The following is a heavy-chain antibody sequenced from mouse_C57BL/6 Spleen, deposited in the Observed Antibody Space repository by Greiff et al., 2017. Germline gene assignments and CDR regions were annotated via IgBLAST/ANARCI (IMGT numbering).Heavy chain of an antibody. CDR2: ISYDGSN. V-gene: IGHV3-6*01. D-gene: IGHD2-4*01. CDR3: ARAYYDYDFDY. CDR1: GYSITSGYY. Sequence: EVQRVESGPGLVKPSQSLSLTCSVTGYSITSGYYWNWIRQFPGNKLEWMGYISYDGSNNYNPSLKNRISITRDTSKNQFFLKLNSVTTEDTATYYCARAYYDYDFDYWGQGTTLTVSS. J-gene: IGHJ2*01.